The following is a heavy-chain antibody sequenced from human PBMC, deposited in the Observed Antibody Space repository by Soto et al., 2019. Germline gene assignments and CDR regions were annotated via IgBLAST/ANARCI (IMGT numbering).Heavy chain of an antibody. CDR2: ISSNSGSI. D-gene: IGHD2-8*01. CDR3: VKSQVPYCTNGVCSYYYAMGG. J-gene: IGHJ6*02. Sequence: EVQLVESGGGLVQPGRSLRLSCAASGFTFHDYAMHWVRQAPGKGLEWVSAISSNSGSIGYADSVKGRFTIARDNGKNSLYLQMNSLRAEDTALYYCVKSQVPYCTNGVCSYYYAMGGWGQGTTVTVSS. CDR1: GFTFHDYA. V-gene: IGHV3-9*01.